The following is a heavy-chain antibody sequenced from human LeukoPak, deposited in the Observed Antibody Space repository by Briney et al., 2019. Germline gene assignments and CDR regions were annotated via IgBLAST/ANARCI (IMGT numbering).Heavy chain of an antibody. D-gene: IGHD3-22*01. J-gene: IGHJ3*02. V-gene: IGHV3-20*04. CDR1: GFTFDDYG. CDR3: ARAGDYYDSSGYYYVYAFDI. Sequence: GGSLRLSCAASGFTFDDYGMSWVRQAPGKGLEWVSGINWNGGSTGYADSVKGRFTISRDNAKNSLYLQMNSLRAEDTALYYCARAGDYYDSSGYYYVYAFDIWGQGTMVTVSS. CDR2: INWNGGST.